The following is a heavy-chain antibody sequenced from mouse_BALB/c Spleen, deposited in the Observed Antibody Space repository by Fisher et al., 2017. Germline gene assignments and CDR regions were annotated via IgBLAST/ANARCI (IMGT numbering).Heavy chain of an antibody. D-gene: IGHD1-1*01. J-gene: IGHJ4*01. CDR3: TNYYYAMDY. Sequence: KFKGKATLTVNTSSSTAYMQLSSLTSEDSAVYYCTNYYYAMDYWGQGTSVTVSS. V-gene: IGHV1-50*01.